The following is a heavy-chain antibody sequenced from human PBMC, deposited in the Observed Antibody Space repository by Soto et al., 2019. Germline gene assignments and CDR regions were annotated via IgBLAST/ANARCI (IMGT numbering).Heavy chain of an antibody. Sequence: LRLSCAASGFTFSSYSMNWVRQAPGKGLEWVSSISTTSAYIYYANSVKGRFTTSRDNAKNSLYLHMNSLRVEDTAVYYCVWPGGFDPWGQGTLVTVSS. CDR3: VWPGGFDP. CDR1: GFTFSSYS. V-gene: IGHV3-21*01. J-gene: IGHJ5*02. CDR2: ISTTSAYI. D-gene: IGHD3-16*01.